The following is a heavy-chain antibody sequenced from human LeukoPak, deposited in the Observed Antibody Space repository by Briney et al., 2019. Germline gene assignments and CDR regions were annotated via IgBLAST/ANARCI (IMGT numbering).Heavy chain of an antibody. D-gene: IGHD3-22*01. V-gene: IGHV3-23*01. CDR1: GFTVSSNY. CDR2: ISANGGGT. CDR3: AKATKSIVVDNYFDY. Sequence: GGSLRLSCAASGFTVSSNYMSWVRQAPGKGLEWVSAISANGGGTYYADSVKGRFTISRDSSTNTLYLQVNSLRAEDTAVYYCAKATKSIVVDNYFDYWGQGTLVTVSS. J-gene: IGHJ4*02.